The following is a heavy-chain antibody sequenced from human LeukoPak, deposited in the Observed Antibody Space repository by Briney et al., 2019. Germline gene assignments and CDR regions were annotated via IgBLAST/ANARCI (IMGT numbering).Heavy chain of an antibody. V-gene: IGHV3-43*01. Sequence: GGSLRLSCAASGFSFADYTMHWVRQAPGKGLEWVSLISWDGGSTYYADSVKGRFTISRDNSKNSLYLQMNSLRTEDTALYYCACGGGVAAYFDYWGQGTLVTVSS. CDR1: GFSFADYT. CDR2: ISWDGGST. J-gene: IGHJ4*02. CDR3: ACGGGVAAYFDY. D-gene: IGHD6-13*01.